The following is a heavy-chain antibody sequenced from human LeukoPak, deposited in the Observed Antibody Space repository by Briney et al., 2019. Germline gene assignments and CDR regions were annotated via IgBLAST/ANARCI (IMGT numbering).Heavy chain of an antibody. V-gene: IGHV3-7*01. CDR1: GFTFSSYW. CDR2: IKQDGSEK. J-gene: IGHJ6*03. CDR3: ARESEMGITMVRASYYMDV. Sequence: PGGSLRLSCAASGFTFSSYWMSWVRQAPGKGLEWVANIKQDGSEKYYVDSVKGRFTISRDNAKNSLYLQMNSLRADDTAVYYCARESEMGITMVRASYYMDVWGKGTTVTVSS. D-gene: IGHD3-10*01.